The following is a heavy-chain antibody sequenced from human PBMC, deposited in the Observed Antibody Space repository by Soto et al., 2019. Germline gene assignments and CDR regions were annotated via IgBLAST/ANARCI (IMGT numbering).Heavy chain of an antibody. CDR3: ARDVESGSSQYYYYFYGMDV. D-gene: IGHD1-26*01. V-gene: IGHV3-30-3*01. CDR1: VFTFSSNA. J-gene: IGHJ6*02. Sequence: GWSLRLSCASSVFTFSSNAMHWVRQAPGKGLEWVAVLSYDGSNKYYADSVKGRFTISRDNSKNTLYLQMDSLRTEDTALYYCARDVESGSSQYYYYFYGMDVWGQGTTVTVSS. CDR2: LSYDGSNK.